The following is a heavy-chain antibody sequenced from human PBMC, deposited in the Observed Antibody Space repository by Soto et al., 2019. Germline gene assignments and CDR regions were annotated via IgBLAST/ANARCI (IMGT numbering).Heavy chain of an antibody. Sequence: GGSLRLSCAASGFSFSRYAMSWVRQAPGQGLEWVAAITGSGATIYYADSVKGRFTISRDNAKNSLYLQMNSLRADDTAVYYCARNTVSAAGADYYGLDVWGQGTTVTVSS. CDR2: ITGSGATI. CDR3: ARNTVSAAGADYYGLDV. CDR1: GFSFSRYA. V-gene: IGHV3-23*01. J-gene: IGHJ6*02. D-gene: IGHD6-13*01.